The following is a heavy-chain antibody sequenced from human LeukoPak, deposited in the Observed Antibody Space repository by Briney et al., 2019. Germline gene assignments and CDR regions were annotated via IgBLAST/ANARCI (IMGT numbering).Heavy chain of an antibody. D-gene: IGHD3-16*02. CDR3: VRDQKITFGGVIAPSVGLDV. J-gene: IGHJ6*02. V-gene: IGHV1-3*01. CDR2: INAGNGNT. Sequence: GASVKVSCKASGGTFSSYAIQWVRQAPGQRLEWMGWINAGNGNTQYSQKFQGRVAITRDTSASTDYMELSSLRSEDTAAYYCVRDQKITFGGVIAPSVGLDVWGQGTTVTVSS. CDR1: GGTFSSYA.